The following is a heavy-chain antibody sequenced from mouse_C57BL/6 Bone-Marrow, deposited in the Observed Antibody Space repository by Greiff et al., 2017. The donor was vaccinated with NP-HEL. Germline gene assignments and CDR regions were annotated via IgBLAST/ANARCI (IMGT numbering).Heavy chain of an antibody. D-gene: IGHD2-3*01. Sequence: EVKLMESGPGLVKPSQSLSLTCSVTGYSITSGYYWNWIRQFPGNKQEWMGYISYDGSNNYNPSLKNRISITRDTSTNQFFLKLNSVTTEDTATDYCARVRDGYDYWGQGTTLTVSS. CDR1: GYSITSGYY. J-gene: IGHJ2*01. CDR3: ARVRDGYDY. V-gene: IGHV3-6*01. CDR2: ISYDGSN.